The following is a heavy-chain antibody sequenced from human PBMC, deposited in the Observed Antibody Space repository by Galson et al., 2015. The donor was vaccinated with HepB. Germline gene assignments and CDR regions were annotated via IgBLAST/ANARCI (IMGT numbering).Heavy chain of an antibody. CDR1: GYTFTSYG. CDR2: ISAYNGNT. D-gene: IGHD3-9*01. V-gene: IGHV1-18*01. Sequence: SVKVSCKASGYTFTSYGISWVRQAPGQGLEWMGWISAYNGNTNYAQKLQGRVTMTTDTSTSTAYMELRSLRSDDTAVYYCARAPGLRYFDWLLFDPWGQGTLVTVSS. CDR3: ARAPGLRYFDWLLFDP. J-gene: IGHJ5*02.